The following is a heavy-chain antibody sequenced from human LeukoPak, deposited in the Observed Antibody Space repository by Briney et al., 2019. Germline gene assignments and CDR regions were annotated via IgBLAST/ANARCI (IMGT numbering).Heavy chain of an antibody. D-gene: IGHD2-15*01. CDR2: IYIGGTT. CDR3: ARAESCSGGSSCLKD. Sequence: GGSLRLSCAASGFSVGSNFMSWVRQFPGMGLEWISTIYIGGTTYYADYLKGRVTISRQNSKNTLYLQMNGLRAEDTAVYYCARAESCSGGSSCLKDWGQGTLVTVSS. V-gene: IGHV3-53*04. CDR1: GFSVGSNF. J-gene: IGHJ4*02.